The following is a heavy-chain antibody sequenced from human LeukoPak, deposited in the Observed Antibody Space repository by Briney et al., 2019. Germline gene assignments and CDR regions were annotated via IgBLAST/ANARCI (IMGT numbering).Heavy chain of an antibody. CDR2: ISGSGDST. D-gene: IGHD4-23*01. V-gene: IGHV3-23*01. J-gene: IGHJ6*02. Sequence: GGSLRLSCAASGFTFSSCAMSWVRQAPGKGLEWVSGISGSGDSTDYADSVKGRFTISRHNSKNTLYLQMNSLRAEDTAVYYCARDYKSEVDYGGNSGMDVWGQGTTVTVSS. CDR3: ARDYKSEVDYGGNSGMDV. CDR1: GFTFSSCA.